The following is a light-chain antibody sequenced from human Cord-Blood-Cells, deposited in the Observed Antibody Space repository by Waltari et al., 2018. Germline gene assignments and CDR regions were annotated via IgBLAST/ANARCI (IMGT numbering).Light chain of an antibody. CDR1: SSDVGSYNR. CDR3: SSYTSSSTLV. Sequence: QSALTQPPSVSGSPGQPVTISCTGTSSDVGSYNRVPWYQQPPGTAPKLMIYEVSNRPSGVPDRFSGSKSGNTASLTISGLQAEDEADYYCSSYTSSSTLVFGGGTKLTVL. V-gene: IGLV2-18*02. CDR2: EVS. J-gene: IGLJ3*02.